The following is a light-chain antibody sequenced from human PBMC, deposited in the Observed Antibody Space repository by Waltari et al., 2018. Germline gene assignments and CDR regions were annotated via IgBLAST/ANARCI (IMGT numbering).Light chain of an antibody. CDR3: SSYSSSSTLV. Sequence: QSALTQPASVSGSPGQSITISCTGPSSDVVAYNPVSWYQQHPGKAPRLIIYDVSKRPSGVSNRFSGSKSGNTASLTISGLQAEDEADYYCSSYSSSSTLVFGGGTKLTVL. V-gene: IGLV2-14*03. J-gene: IGLJ2*01. CDR1: SSDVVAYNP. CDR2: DVS.